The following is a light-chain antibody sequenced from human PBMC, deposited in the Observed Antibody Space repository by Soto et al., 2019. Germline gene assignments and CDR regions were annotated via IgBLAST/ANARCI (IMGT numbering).Light chain of an antibody. CDR1: QSVSSSY. Sequence: DIVLSQSPGTLSLSTGERATLXCSSSQSVSSSYLARYQQKPGQAPSLLIYGAFTRATGIPARFSGTGSGTEFTLTISSLQSEDFALYYCQQYNDWPLPVGQGSKVDIK. V-gene: IGKV3-15*01. CDR3: QQYNDWPLP. CDR2: GAF. J-gene: IGKJ1*01.